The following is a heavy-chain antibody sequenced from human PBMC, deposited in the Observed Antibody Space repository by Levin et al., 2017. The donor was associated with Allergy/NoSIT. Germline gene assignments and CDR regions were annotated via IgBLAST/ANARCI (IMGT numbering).Heavy chain of an antibody. Sequence: ASVKVSCKASGYTFTVYSMHWVRQAPGQGLEWMGWINPNSGGTNYAQKFQGRVTMTRDTSISSAYMELSRLRSDDTAFYYCARDNYFYSFDYWGQGTLVTVSS. V-gene: IGHV1-2*02. CDR3: ARDNYFYSFDY. CDR2: INPNSGGT. J-gene: IGHJ4*02. CDR1: GYTFTVYS. D-gene: IGHD2/OR15-2a*01.